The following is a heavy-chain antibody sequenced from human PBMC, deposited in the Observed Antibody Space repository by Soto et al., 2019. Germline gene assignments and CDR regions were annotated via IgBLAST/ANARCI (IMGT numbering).Heavy chain of an antibody. J-gene: IGHJ4*02. CDR1: GGTFSSYT. Sequence: ASVKVSCKASGGTFSSYTISWVRQAPGQGLEWMGRIIPILGIANYAQKFQGRVTITADKSTSTAYMELSSLRSEDTAVYYCASTTDLTGYCSSTSCSDYWGQGTLVTVSS. D-gene: IGHD2-2*03. CDR2: IIPILGIA. V-gene: IGHV1-69*02. CDR3: ASTTDLTGYCSSTSCSDY.